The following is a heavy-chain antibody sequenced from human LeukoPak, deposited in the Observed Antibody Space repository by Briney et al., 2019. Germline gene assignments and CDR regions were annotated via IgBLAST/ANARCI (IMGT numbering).Heavy chain of an antibody. Sequence: NPGGSLRLSCAASGFTFSSYSMNWVRQAPGKGLEWVSSISSSSSYIYYADSVKGRFTISRDNAKNSLYLQMNSLRAEDTAVYYCARVLGGSGSYSYFDYWGQGTLVTVSS. J-gene: IGHJ4*02. CDR3: ARVLGGSGSYSYFDY. CDR1: GFTFSSYS. V-gene: IGHV3-21*01. CDR2: ISSSSSYI. D-gene: IGHD3-10*01.